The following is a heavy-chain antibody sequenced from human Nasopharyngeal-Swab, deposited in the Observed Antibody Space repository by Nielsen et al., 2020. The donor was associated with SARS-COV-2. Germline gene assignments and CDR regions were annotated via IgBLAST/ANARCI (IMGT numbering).Heavy chain of an antibody. J-gene: IGHJ4*02. D-gene: IGHD3-22*01. CDR3: AREGAYYYDSSGYLPLDY. CDR2: ISSSSSYI. V-gene: IGHV3-21*01. Sequence: VRQAPGKGLEWVSSISSSSSYIYYADSVKGRFTISRDNAKNSLYLQMNSLRAEDTAVYYCAREGAYYYDSSGYLPLDYWGQGTPVTVSS.